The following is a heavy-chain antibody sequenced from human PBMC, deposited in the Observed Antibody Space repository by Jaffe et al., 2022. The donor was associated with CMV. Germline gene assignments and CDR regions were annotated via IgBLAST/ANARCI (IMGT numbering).Heavy chain of an antibody. V-gene: IGHV1-46*01. CDR1: GYTFTSYY. Sequence: QVQLVQSGAEVKKPGASVKVSCKASGYTFTSYYMHWVRQAPGQGLEWMGIINPSGGSTSYAQKFQGRVTMTRDTSTSTVYMELSSLRSEDTAVYYCARDPNKGIAARPLGSAAFDIWGQGTMVTVSS. J-gene: IGHJ3*02. D-gene: IGHD6-6*01. CDR3: ARDPNKGIAARPLGSAAFDI. CDR2: INPSGGST.